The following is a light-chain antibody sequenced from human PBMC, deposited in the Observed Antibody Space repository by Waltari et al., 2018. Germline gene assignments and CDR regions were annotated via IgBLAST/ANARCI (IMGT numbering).Light chain of an antibody. V-gene: IGKV1-5*03. CDR3: QEYDSLPIT. J-gene: IGKJ4*01. Sequence: DIQMPQSPSTPPASVRARVTITCRASQYVKNNLAWFQQKPGKAPKVLIHKASRLESGVPSRFSGSGFGTEFILSISSLQPDDFATYYCQEYDSLPITFGGGTKVEIK. CDR1: QYVKNN. CDR2: KAS.